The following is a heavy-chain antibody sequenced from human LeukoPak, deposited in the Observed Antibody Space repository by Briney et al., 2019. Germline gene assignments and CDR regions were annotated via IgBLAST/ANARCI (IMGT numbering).Heavy chain of an antibody. D-gene: IGHD1-26*01. Sequence: GASVKVSCKASGYTFGTHWMHWVRQAPGQGLEWMGIINPSGDFRSYAQKFQGRATVTRDMSTRTVYMELSDLEPEDTAVYYCARDYSGEWEQLTGWWFDPWGQGTLVIVSS. J-gene: IGHJ5*02. CDR3: ARDYSGEWEQLTGWWFDP. CDR1: GYTFGTHW. V-gene: IGHV1-46*01. CDR2: INPSGDFR.